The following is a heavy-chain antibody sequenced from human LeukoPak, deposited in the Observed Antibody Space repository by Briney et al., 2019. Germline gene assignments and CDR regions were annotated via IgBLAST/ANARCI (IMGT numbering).Heavy chain of an antibody. Sequence: SETLSLTCTVSGGSISSSSYYWGWIRQPPGKGLEWIGSIYYSGSTYYNPSLKSRVTISVDTSKNQFSLKLSSVTAADTAVYYCARRDGSYSGLDYWGQGTLVTVSS. D-gene: IGHD1-26*01. CDR2: IYYSGST. CDR1: GGSISSSSYY. V-gene: IGHV4-39*01. J-gene: IGHJ4*02. CDR3: ARRDGSYSGLDY.